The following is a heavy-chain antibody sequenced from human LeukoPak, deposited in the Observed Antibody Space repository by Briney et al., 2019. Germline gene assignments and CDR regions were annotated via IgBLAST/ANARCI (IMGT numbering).Heavy chain of an antibody. V-gene: IGHV4-34*01. D-gene: IGHD1-26*01. J-gene: IGHJ4*02. CDR3: ARLRGATLDY. Sequence: PSETLSLTCAVYGGSFSGYFWSWIRQPPGKGLEWIGDINHNGGTNYNPSLKSRVTISVDTSKRQFSLKLSSVTAADTAVYYCARLRGATLDYWGQGTLVTVSS. CDR1: GGSFSGYF. CDR2: INHNGGT.